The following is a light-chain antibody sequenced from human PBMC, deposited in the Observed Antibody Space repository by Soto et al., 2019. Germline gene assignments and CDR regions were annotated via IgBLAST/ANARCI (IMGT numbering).Light chain of an antibody. CDR2: EVS. V-gene: IGLV2-8*01. Sequence: QSVLTQPPSASGSPGQSVTISCTGTSSDVGGYNYVSWYQQHPGKAPKLMIYEVSKRPSGVPDRFSGSKSGNTASLTVSGLQAEDEADYYCSSYAGSNFVVFGGWTKLTVL. J-gene: IGLJ2*01. CDR3: SSYAGSNFVV. CDR1: SSDVGGYNY.